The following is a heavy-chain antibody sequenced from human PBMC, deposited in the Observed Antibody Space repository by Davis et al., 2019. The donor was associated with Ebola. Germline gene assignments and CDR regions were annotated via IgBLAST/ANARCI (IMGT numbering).Heavy chain of an antibody. V-gene: IGHV1-46*01. Sequence: AASVKVSCKASGYTFTSYYMHWVRQAPGQGLEWMGIINPSGGSTSYAQKFQGRVTMTRDTSTSTVYIELSSLRSEDTAVYYCARFFWDYDFWSGGYGMDVWGQGTTVTVSS. J-gene: IGHJ6*02. CDR1: GYTFTSYY. CDR3: ARFFWDYDFWSGGYGMDV. D-gene: IGHD3-3*01. CDR2: INPSGGST.